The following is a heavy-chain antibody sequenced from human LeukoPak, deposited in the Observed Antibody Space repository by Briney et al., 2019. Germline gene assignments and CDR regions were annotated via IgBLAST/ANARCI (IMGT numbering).Heavy chain of an antibody. Sequence: ASVKVSCKDSVYTFTSYGISWGREAPEQGVGGRGGRRAYKGRTNFAQKLQGTVTLTTDTSTSTAYMELRSLRSDDTAVYSSARGQGLRRRQGIADAGTYYFDYWGQGTLVTVSS. D-gene: IGHD6-13*01. CDR3: ARGQGLRRRQGIADAGTYYFDY. CDR1: VYTFTSYG. CDR2: RRAYKGRT. V-gene: IGHV1-18*01. J-gene: IGHJ4*02.